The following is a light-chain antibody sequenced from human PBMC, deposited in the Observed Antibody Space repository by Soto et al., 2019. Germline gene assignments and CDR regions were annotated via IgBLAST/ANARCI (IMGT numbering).Light chain of an antibody. CDR3: SSYTSSSTLV. J-gene: IGLJ1*01. V-gene: IGLV2-14*01. Sequence: QSALTQPAFVSGSTGQSITISCTGTNSDVGGYNFVSWYQQHPGKVPKLMIYDVTNRPSGVSNRFSGSKSGNTASLTISGLQAEDAPDYYCSSYTSSSTLVFGTGTKLTVL. CDR2: DVT. CDR1: NSDVGGYNF.